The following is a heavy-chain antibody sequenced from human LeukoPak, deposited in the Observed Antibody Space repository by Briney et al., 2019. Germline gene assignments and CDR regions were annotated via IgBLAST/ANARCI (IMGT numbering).Heavy chain of an antibody. Sequence: SETLSLTGTVSGGSISSYYWSWIRQPPGKGLEWIGYIYYSGSTNYNPSLKSRVTISVDTSKNQFSLKLSSVTAADTAVYYCASLNWGDAFDIWGQGTMVTVSS. CDR3: ASLNWGDAFDI. J-gene: IGHJ3*02. V-gene: IGHV4-59*08. CDR1: GGSISSYY. CDR2: IYYSGST. D-gene: IGHD7-27*01.